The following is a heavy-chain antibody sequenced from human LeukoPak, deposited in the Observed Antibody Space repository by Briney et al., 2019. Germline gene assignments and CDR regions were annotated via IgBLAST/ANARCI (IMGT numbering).Heavy chain of an antibody. D-gene: IGHD4-17*01. CDR1: GFTFSSYA. CDR3: AKADYHDYV. CDR2: VSGRGGST. J-gene: IGHJ4*02. V-gene: IGHV3-23*01. Sequence: GGSLRLSCAASGFTFSSYAMTWVRQAPGKGLEWVSVVSGRGGSTYYADSVKGRFTISRDNSKNTQYLQMNSLRAEDTAVYSCAKADYHDYVWGQGTLVTVSS.